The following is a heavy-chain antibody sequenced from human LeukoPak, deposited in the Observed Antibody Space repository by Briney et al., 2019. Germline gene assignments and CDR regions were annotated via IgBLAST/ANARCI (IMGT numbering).Heavy chain of an antibody. CDR2: IYYSGST. V-gene: IGHV4-39*07. J-gene: IGHJ3*02. D-gene: IGHD3-22*01. CDR1: GGSISSSSYY. CDR3: AREDNYYDSSGYTPIIDI. Sequence: SETLSLTCTVSGGSISSSSYYWGWIRQPPGKGLEWIGSIYYSGSTYYNPSLKSRVTISVDTSKNQFSLKLSSVTAADTAVYYCAREDNYYDSSGYTPIIDIWGQGTMVTVSS.